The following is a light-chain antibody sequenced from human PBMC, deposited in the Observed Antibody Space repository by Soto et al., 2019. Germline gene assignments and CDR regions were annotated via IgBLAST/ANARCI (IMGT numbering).Light chain of an antibody. Sequence: DIQMTQSPSSVSASVGDRVTITCRASQGISSWLAWYQQKPEKAPKVLIYSVSTLGTGVPSRFSGSGSGTDFTLTISSLQPEDFATYFCQQGYSTPTFGQGTRLEIK. CDR2: SVS. CDR3: QQGYSTPT. CDR1: QGISSW. J-gene: IGKJ5*01. V-gene: IGKV1-12*01.